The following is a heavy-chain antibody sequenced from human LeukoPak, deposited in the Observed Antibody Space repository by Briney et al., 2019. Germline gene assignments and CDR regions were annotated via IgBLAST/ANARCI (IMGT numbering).Heavy chain of an antibody. V-gene: IGHV3-21*01. CDR3: ARGASVVAGNDNAFDI. D-gene: IGHD6-19*01. CDR1: GFTFSSYE. Sequence: AGGSLRLSCAASGFTFSSYEMNWVRQAPGKWLEWVSSISTSSSYIYYADSVKGRFTISRDNAKKSLYLQMNSLRADDTAVYYCARGASVVAGNDNAFDIWGQGTMVTVSS. J-gene: IGHJ3*02. CDR2: ISTSSSYI.